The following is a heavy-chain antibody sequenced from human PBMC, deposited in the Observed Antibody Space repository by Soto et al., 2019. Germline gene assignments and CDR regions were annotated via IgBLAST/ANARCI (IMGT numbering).Heavy chain of an antibody. CDR3: ARELRYFDWLLSSYGMDV. J-gene: IGHJ6*02. Sequence: ASVKVSCKASGYTFTGYYMHWMRQAPGEGLEWMGWINPNSGGTNYAQKFQGWVTMTRDTSISTAYMELSKLRSDDTAVYYCARELRYFDWLLSSYGMDVWSQGTTVTVSS. V-gene: IGHV1-2*04. CDR2: INPNSGGT. CDR1: GYTFTGYY. D-gene: IGHD3-9*01.